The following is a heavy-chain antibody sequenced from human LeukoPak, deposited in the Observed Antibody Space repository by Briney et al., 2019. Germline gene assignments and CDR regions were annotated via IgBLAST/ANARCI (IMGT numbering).Heavy chain of an antibody. Sequence: QTGGSLRLSCAASGFTFNDYAMHWVRQAPGKGLEWVSGISWHSGSIAYADSMKGRFAISRDNAKNSLYLQMNSLAAEDTALYYCAKDLGGSAQNPEYWGQGTLVTVSS. CDR3: AKDLGGSAQNPEY. J-gene: IGHJ4*02. CDR2: ISWHSGSI. D-gene: IGHD3-10*01. CDR1: GFTFNDYA. V-gene: IGHV3-9*01.